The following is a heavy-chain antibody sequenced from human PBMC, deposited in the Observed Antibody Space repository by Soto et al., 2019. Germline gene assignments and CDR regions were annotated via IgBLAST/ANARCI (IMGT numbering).Heavy chain of an antibody. D-gene: IGHD2-15*01. CDR3: AKDYSARDPFCSGGSCYSGMDV. CDR1: GFTFNSYG. J-gene: IGHJ6*02. CDR2: ISYDGSKK. Sequence: QVQLVESGGGVVQPGRSLRLSCAASGFTFNSYGMHWVRQAPGKGLEWVAVISYDGSKKYYADSVKGRFTISRDNSKNTLYLQLSSLRAEDTAVYYCAKDYSARDPFCSGGSCYSGMDVWGQGTTVTVSS. V-gene: IGHV3-30*18.